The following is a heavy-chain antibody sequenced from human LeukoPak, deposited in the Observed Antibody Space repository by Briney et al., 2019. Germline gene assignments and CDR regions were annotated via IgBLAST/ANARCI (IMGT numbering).Heavy chain of an antibody. V-gene: IGHV3-74*01. CDR2: INTDGSST. J-gene: IGHJ4*02. D-gene: IGHD6-19*01. CDR1: GFIFSSYW. CDR3: AVIIAVAGSYFDY. Sequence: GGSLRLSCAASGFIFSSYWMHWVRHAPGKGLAWVSRINTDGSSTSYADSVKGRFTISRDNSKNTLYVQMNSLRAEDTAVYYCAVIIAVAGSYFDYWGQGTLVTVSS.